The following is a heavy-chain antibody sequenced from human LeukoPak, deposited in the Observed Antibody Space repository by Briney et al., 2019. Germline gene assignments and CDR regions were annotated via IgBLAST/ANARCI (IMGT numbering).Heavy chain of an antibody. Sequence: SETLSLTCTVSGGSISSGGYYWSWIRQHPGKGLEWIGYIYYSGSTYYNPSLKSRVTISVDTSKNQFSLKLSSVTAADTAVYYCARHSRTYYDILTGPYGGSFDYWGQRTRVTVSS. D-gene: IGHD3-9*01. CDR1: GGSISSGGYY. V-gene: IGHV4-31*03. CDR2: IYYSGST. J-gene: IGHJ4*02. CDR3: ARHSRTYYDILTGPYGGSFDY.